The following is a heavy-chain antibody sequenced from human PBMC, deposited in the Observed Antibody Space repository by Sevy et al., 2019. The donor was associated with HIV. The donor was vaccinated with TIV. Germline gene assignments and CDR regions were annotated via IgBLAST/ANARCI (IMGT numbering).Heavy chain of an antibody. V-gene: IGHV4-61*01. CDR3: ARGWPYCSGGSCYHHPYAFDI. CDR1: GGSVSSGSYY. J-gene: IGHJ3*02. D-gene: IGHD2-15*01. Sequence: SETLSLTCTVSGGSVSSGSYYWSWIRQPPGKGLEWIGYIYYSGSTNYNPSLKSRVTISVDTSKNQFSLKLSSVTAADTAVYYCARGWPYCSGGSCYHHPYAFDIWGQGTMVTVSS. CDR2: IYYSGST.